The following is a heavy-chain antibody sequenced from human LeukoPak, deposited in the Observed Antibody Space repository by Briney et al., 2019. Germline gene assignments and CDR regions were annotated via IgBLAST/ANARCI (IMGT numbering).Heavy chain of an antibody. CDR1: GYSISSGYY. V-gene: IGHV4-38-2*02. J-gene: IGHJ4*02. CDR2: IHHSGSS. CDR3: ARTSNYWSPYFDY. Sequence: SETLSLTCTVSGYSISSGYYWGWIRQPPGKGLEWIGCIHHSGSSYYNPSLKSRVTISVDTSKNQFSLNLISVTAADTAVYYCARTSNYWSPYFDYWGQGALVTVSS. D-gene: IGHD1-1*01.